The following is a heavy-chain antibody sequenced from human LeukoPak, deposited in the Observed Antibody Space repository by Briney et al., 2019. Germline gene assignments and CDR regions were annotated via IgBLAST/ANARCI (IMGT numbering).Heavy chain of an antibody. CDR1: GGTFRSYG. CDR3: AREIGWMVARSVSHYFDS. Sequence: GSSVKVSCKASGGTFRSYGISWVRQAPGQGLEWMGRIIPVRGISDHSQKLQGRVTITADKSTSTAYMELSSLRSEDTAVYYCAREIGWMVARSVSHYFDSWGQGTLVTVSS. CDR2: IIPVRGIS. D-gene: IGHD5-12*01. J-gene: IGHJ4*02. V-gene: IGHV1-69*04.